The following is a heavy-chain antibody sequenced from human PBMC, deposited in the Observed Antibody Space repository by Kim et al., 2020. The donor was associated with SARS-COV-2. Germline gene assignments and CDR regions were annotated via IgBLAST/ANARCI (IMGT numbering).Heavy chain of an antibody. J-gene: IGHJ6*03. CDR2: ISWNSGSL. Sequence: GGSLRLSCSASGFNFGDYAMHWVRQAPGQGLEWVSGISWNSGSLDYADSVRGRFTISRDNRRNSLYLRLNSLRLEDTALYYCAKDSKATRGSYFYNYYMDVWGKGTAVTVSS. D-gene: IGHD3-16*01. CDR3: AKDSKATRGSYFYNYYMDV. CDR1: GFNFGDYA. V-gene: IGHV3-9*01.